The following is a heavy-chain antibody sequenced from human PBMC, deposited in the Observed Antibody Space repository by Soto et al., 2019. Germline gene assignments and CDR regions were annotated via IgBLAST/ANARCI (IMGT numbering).Heavy chain of an antibody. V-gene: IGHV1-69*05. CDR1: GGTFSSYA. Sequence: QVQLVQSGAEVKKPGSSVKVSCKASGGTFSSYAISWVRQAPGQGLEWMGGIIPIFGTANYAQKFQGRVTITXXEXTXXAYRELSSLRSEDTAVYYCARNQLERRGYYYGMDVWGQGTTVTVSS. CDR3: ARNQLERRGYYYGMDV. J-gene: IGHJ6*02. CDR2: IIPIFGTA. D-gene: IGHD1-1*01.